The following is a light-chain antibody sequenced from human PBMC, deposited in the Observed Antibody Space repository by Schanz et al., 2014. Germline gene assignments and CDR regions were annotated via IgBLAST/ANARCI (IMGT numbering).Light chain of an antibody. J-gene: IGKJ1*01. V-gene: IGKV3-15*01. Sequence: EIVMTQSPATLSVSPGERATLSCRASQSVSSNLAWYQQKPGLAPRLLIYGASTRATGIPARFSGSGSGTEFTLTISSLQSEDFAVYYCQQYNNWPLPPGTFGQGTKVEIK. CDR1: QSVSSN. CDR2: GAS. CDR3: QQYNNWPLPPGT.